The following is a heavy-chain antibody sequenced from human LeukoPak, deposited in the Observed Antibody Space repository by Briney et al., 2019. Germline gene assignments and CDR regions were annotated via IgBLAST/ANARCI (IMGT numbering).Heavy chain of an antibody. V-gene: IGHV3-23*01. CDR1: GFTFSNYA. CDR3: AKDTSAWWYHRAYMDV. CDR2: ISGRGDKT. Sequence: GGSLRLSCAASGFTFSNYAMSWVRQARGRGLEWVSAISGRGDKTYHADSVKGRFTISRDNSRNTLSLQVNSLRAEDTAVYYCAKDTSAWWYHRAYMDVWGKGITVTVSS. J-gene: IGHJ6*03. D-gene: IGHD2-15*01.